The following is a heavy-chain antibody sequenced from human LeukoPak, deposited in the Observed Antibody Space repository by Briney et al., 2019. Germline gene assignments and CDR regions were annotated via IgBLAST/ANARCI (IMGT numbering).Heavy chain of an antibody. CDR1: GFTFSSYS. D-gene: IGHD6-13*01. CDR3: ASGQSIAAAGTYSL. J-gene: IGHJ4*02. Sequence: PGGSLRLSCAASGFTFSSYSMNWVRQAPGKGLEWVSYISSSSSTIYYADSVKGRFTISGDNAKNSLYLQMNSLRDEDTAVYYCASGQSIAAAGTYSLWGQGTLVTVSS. CDR2: ISSSSSTI. V-gene: IGHV3-48*02.